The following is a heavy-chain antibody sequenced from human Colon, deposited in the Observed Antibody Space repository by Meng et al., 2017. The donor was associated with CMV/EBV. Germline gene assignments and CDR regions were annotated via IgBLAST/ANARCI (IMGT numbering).Heavy chain of an antibody. CDR3: ARVSSAGLALDV. V-gene: IGHV3-53*01. J-gene: IGHJ3*01. CDR1: GISVSGNY. CDR2: IYSTGRT. D-gene: IGHD6-19*01. Sequence: AESLCLSCVVSGISVSGNYMTWVRQAPGKGLEWLSVIYSTGRTFYADSAKGRFTISRDTSQNTVSLQMDTLRVEDTAMYYCARVSSAGLALDVWGQGTLVTVSS.